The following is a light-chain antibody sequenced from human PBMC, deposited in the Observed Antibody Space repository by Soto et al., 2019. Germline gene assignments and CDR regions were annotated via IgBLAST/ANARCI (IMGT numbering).Light chain of an antibody. Sequence: QSALTQPRSVSGSPGQSVTISCTGTSSDVGGYNYVSWYQQHPGKAPKLMIYDVTKRPSGVPDRFSGSKSGNTASLTISGLQAEDEADYYCSSYAGSNTWVLGGGTKLTVL. V-gene: IGLV2-11*01. CDR3: SSYAGSNTWV. J-gene: IGLJ3*02. CDR2: DVT. CDR1: SSDVGGYNY.